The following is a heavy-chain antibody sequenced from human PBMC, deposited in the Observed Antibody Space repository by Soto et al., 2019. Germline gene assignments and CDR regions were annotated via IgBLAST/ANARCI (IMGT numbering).Heavy chain of an antibody. D-gene: IGHD3-16*01. CDR1: GFTFRSYV. J-gene: IGHJ4*02. Sequence: QVQLVESGGGVVQPGTALRLSCVGSGFTFRSYVIHWVLQAPGKGLEWVALTSYDGTNNYYGDSVKGRFTISRDNSKNTVDLQMDSLRIEDTSLYYCARWGTTGGLDVWGPGTLVSVSS. CDR2: TSYDGTNN. CDR3: ARWGTTGGLDV. V-gene: IGHV3-30*19.